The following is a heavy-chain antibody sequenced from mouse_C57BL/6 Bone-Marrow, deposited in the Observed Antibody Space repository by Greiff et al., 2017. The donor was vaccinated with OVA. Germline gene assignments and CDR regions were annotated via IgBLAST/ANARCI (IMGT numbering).Heavy chain of an antibody. CDR3: TTRGVYAMDY. CDR2: IDPENGDT. CDR1: GFNIKDDY. J-gene: IGHJ4*01. Sequence: VQLQQSGAELVRPGASVKLSCTASGFNIKDDYMHWVKQRPEQGLEWIGWIDPENGDTEYASKFQGKATITADTSSNTAYLQLSSLTSEDTAVYYGTTRGVYAMDYWGQGTSVTVAS. V-gene: IGHV14-4*01.